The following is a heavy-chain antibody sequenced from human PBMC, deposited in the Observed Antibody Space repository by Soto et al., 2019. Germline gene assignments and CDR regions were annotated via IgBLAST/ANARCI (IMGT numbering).Heavy chain of an antibody. CDR1: GGSISRYY. CDR2: MYNTGST. Sequence: PSETLSLTCTVSGGSISRYYWSWIRQPPGKGLEWIGYMYNTGSTVYNPSFKSRVTISVDTSKNQFSLKLNSVTAADTAVYYCARDLWGYCGTDCYPLDVWGQETTVTVSS. D-gene: IGHD2-21*02. CDR3: ARDLWGYCGTDCYPLDV. V-gene: IGHV4-59*01. J-gene: IGHJ6*02.